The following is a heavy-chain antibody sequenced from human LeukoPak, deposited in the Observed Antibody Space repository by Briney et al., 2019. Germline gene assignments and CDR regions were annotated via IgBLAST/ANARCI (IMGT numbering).Heavy chain of an antibody. CDR1: GGTFSSYA. CDR3: ARVKPAYCGGDCYWYNWFDP. Sequence: ASVKVSCKASGGTFSSYAISWGRQAPGQGPELMGGIIPIFGTANYAQKFQGRVTITADESTSTAYMELSSLRSEDTAVYYCARVKPAYCGGDCYWYNWFDPWGQGTLVTVSS. CDR2: IIPIFGTA. D-gene: IGHD2-21*02. J-gene: IGHJ5*02. V-gene: IGHV1-69*13.